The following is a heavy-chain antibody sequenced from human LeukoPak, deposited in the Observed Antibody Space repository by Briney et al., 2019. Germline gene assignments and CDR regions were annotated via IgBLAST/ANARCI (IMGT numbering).Heavy chain of an antibody. Sequence: PSETLSLTCTVSGGSISSSSYYWGWIRQPPGKGLEWIGSIYYSGSTYYNPSLKSRVTISVDTSKNQFSLKLSSVTAADTAVYYCARLREYSGSYYWFDYWGQGTLVTVSS. CDR2: IYYSGST. J-gene: IGHJ4*02. CDR3: ARLREYSGSYYWFDY. D-gene: IGHD1-26*01. CDR1: GGSISSSSYY. V-gene: IGHV4-39*07.